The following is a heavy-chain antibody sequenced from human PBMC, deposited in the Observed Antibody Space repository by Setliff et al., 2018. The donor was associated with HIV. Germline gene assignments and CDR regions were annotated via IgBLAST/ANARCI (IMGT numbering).Heavy chain of an antibody. D-gene: IGHD3-10*01. Sequence: PSETLSLTCAVSGYSISSGYYWGWIRQPPGKGLEWIGSIYHSGTTYYNPSLKSRVTISVDTSKNQFSLKLNSVTATDTAVYYCARHLSPYDSGSQEPNRFDPWGQGTLVT. CDR3: ARHLSPYDSGSQEPNRFDP. V-gene: IGHV4-38-2*01. CDR2: IYHSGTT. CDR1: GYSISSGYY. J-gene: IGHJ5*02.